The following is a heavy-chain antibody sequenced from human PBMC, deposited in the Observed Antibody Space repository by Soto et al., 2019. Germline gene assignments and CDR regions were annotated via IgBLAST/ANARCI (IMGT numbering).Heavy chain of an antibody. D-gene: IGHD4-4*01. CDR3: ASGDDYSYYHNWYFDF. CDR1: CASISSGVHS. CDR2: IYHSGST. Sequence: PSETLSLTCAVSCASISSGVHSWSWIREPRGKGLDWIGYIYHSGSTYYNPPLKSRLTISVERSMHQFSLKLSSVTAADTAVYYWASGDDYSYYHNWYFDFLGRGTLVTVSS. V-gene: IGHV4-30-2*01. J-gene: IGHJ2*01.